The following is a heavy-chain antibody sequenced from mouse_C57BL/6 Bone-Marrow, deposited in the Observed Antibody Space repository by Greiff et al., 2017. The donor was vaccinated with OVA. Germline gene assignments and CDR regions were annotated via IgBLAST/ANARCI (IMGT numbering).Heavy chain of an antibody. J-gene: IGHJ2*01. V-gene: IGHV1-80*01. Sequence: QVQLQQSGAELVKPGASVKISCKASGYAFSSYWMNWVKQRPGKGLEWIGQLYPGDGDTNYNGKFQVKATLTADKSSTTTYMQLSSLTSEDSAVYFCSRGYYWGQGTTLTVSS. CDR1: GYAFSSYW. CDR2: LYPGDGDT. CDR3: SRGYY.